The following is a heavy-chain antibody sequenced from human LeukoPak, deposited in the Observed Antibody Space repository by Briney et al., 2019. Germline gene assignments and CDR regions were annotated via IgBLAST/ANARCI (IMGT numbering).Heavy chain of an antibody. Sequence: GGSLRLSCAASGFTFSSYGMHWVRQAPGKGLEWVSHISSSGRIYADSVKGRFTISRDNAKNSLYLQMNSLRAEDTAVYYCARDGNFDIWGQGTMVTVSS. CDR1: GFTFSSYG. CDR3: ARDGNFDI. V-gene: IGHV3-48*04. J-gene: IGHJ3*02. CDR2: ISSSGR.